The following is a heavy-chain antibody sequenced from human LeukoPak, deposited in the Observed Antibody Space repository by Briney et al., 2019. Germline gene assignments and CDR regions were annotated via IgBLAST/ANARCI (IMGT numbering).Heavy chain of an antibody. D-gene: IGHD4/OR15-4a*01. Sequence: PSETLSLTCSVSGGSISRYYWTWIRQPPGKGLEWIGEINHSGRTNYNPSLKSRVTISVDTSKNQFSLKLSSVTAADTAVYYCARQNYGAAPLRYWGQGTLVTVSS. CDR3: ARQNYGAAPLRY. CDR1: GGSISRYY. V-gene: IGHV4-34*01. CDR2: INHSGRT. J-gene: IGHJ4*02.